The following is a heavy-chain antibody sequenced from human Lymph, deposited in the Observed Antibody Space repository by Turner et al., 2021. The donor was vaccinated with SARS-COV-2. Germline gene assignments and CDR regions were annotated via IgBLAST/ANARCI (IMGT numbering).Heavy chain of an antibody. Sequence: QVQLQESGPGLVKPSETLSLTGTVSGGSVTSSSYYWGWIRQPPGKGLEWIGNSYSSGSTYYNPSLKSRVTISVDTSKNQFSLKLSSVTAADTAVYYCARQGWLRGYFDYWSQGTLVTVSS. V-gene: IGHV4-39*01. CDR1: GGSVTSSSYY. CDR3: ARQGWLRGYFDY. J-gene: IGHJ4*02. CDR2: SYSSGST. D-gene: IGHD5-18*01.